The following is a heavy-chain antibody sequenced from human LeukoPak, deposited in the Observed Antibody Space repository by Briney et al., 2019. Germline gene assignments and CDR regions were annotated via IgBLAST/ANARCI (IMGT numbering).Heavy chain of an antibody. CDR3: AKGPLLWG. V-gene: IGHV3-21*04. D-gene: IGHD2/OR15-2a*01. CDR1: GFTFSRYS. CDR2: ISSSSSYI. J-gene: IGHJ4*02. Sequence: GGSLRLSCEASGFTFSRYSLTWVRQAPGKGLEWVSSISSSSSYIYYADSVKGRFTISRDNAKNTLYLQMNSLRAEDTAVYYCAKGPLLWGWGQGTLVTVSS.